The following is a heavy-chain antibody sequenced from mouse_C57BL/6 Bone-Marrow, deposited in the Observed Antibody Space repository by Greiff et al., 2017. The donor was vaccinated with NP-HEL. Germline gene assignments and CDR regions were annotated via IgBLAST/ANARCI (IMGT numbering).Heavy chain of an antibody. CDR2: ISSGGSYT. D-gene: IGHD1-1*01. CDR3: ARQVPYYYGSSPFAY. Sequence: EVQVVESGGDLVKPGGSLKLSCAASGFTFSSYGMSWVRQTPDKRLEWVATISSGGSYTYYPDSVQGRFTLSRDNAKNTLYLQMSRLKSEDTAMYYCARQVPYYYGSSPFAYWGQGTLVTVSA. J-gene: IGHJ3*01. CDR1: GFTFSSYG. V-gene: IGHV5-6*01.